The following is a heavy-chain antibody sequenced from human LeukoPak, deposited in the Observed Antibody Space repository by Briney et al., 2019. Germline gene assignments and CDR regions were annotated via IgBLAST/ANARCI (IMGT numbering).Heavy chain of an antibody. CDR2: ISDSGVST. J-gene: IGHJ4*02. CDR1: GFTFSSYA. Sequence: PGGSLRLSCAASGFTFSSYAMSWVRQAPGKGLEWVSAISDSGVSTYFADSVMGRFTISRDNSKNTLYLQMNSLRAEDTAVYYCAKDTGQLRWGQGTLVTVSS. CDR3: AKDTGQLR. D-gene: IGHD2-2*01. V-gene: IGHV3-23*01.